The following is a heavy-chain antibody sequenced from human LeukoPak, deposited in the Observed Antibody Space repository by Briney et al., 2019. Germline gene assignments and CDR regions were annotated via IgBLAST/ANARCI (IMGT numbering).Heavy chain of an antibody. D-gene: IGHD6-19*01. CDR2: FSGSGGGT. V-gene: IGHV3-23*01. CDR1: GFTFSSYG. J-gene: IGHJ4*02. Sequence: GGSLRLSCAASGFTFSSYGMSWVRQAPGKGLEWVSAFSGSGGGTYYADSVRGRFTISRDNSKNTLYLQMNSLRAEDTAVYYCAKERSSGWYSDSSFDYWGQGTLVTVSS. CDR3: AKERSSGWYSDSSFDY.